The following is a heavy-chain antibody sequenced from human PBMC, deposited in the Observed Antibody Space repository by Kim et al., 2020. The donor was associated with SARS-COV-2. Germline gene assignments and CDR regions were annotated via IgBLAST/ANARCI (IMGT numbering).Heavy chain of an antibody. J-gene: IGHJ4*02. V-gene: IGHV4-31*03. CDR3: ARGRITIFGVVTHFDY. CDR1: GGSISSGGYY. CDR2: IYYSGST. Sequence: SETLSLTCTVSGGSISSGGYYWSWIRQHPGKGLEWIGYIYYSGSTYYNPSLKSRVTISVDTSKNQFSLKLSSVTAADTAVYYCARGRITIFGVVTHFDYWGQGTLAT. D-gene: IGHD3-3*01.